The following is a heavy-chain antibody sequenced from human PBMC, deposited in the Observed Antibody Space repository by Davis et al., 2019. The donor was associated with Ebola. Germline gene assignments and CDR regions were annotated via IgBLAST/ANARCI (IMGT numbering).Heavy chain of an antibody. CDR1: GGSISSSSYY. V-gene: IGHV4-39*01. CDR3: ARPASGWYCFDY. J-gene: IGHJ4*02. Sequence: GSLRLSCTVSGGSISSSSYYWGWIRQPPGKGLEWIGSIYYSGSTYYNPSLKSRVTISVDTSKNQFSLKLSSVTAADTAVYYCARPASGWYCFDYWGQGTLVTVSS. CDR2: IYYSGST. D-gene: IGHD6-19*01.